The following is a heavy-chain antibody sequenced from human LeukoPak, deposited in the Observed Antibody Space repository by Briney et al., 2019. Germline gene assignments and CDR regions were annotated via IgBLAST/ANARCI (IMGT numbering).Heavy chain of an antibody. V-gene: IGHV4-39*07. CDR1: GGSIRNNNYF. CDR3: ARQDLPALLDSSGYGYFDY. J-gene: IGHJ4*02. CDR2: IFYTGTA. D-gene: IGHD5-12*01. Sequence: PSEPLSLTCNVCGGSIRNNNYFWPWSCQPPGKGLEWHGRIFYTGTAYYNPSLESPVTMSVDTSKNQFSLKVTSVMAADTAMYFCARQDLPALLDSSGYGYFDYWGQGTLVTVSS.